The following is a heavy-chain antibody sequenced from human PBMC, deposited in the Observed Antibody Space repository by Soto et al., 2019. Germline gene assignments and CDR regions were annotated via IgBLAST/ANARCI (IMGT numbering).Heavy chain of an antibody. D-gene: IGHD3-3*01. CDR1: GYTFISYG. J-gene: IGHJ6*02. CDR3: ATLRQFWSGYYGNYGMDV. CDR2: ISPYNGKT. V-gene: IGHV1-18*01. Sequence: ASVKVSCKASGYTFISYGISWVRQAPGQGLEWMGWISPYNGKTYNAQKFQGRITMTTDTSTTTAYMELSSLRSEDTAVYYCATLRQFWSGYYGNYGMDVWAQGSSVTVSS.